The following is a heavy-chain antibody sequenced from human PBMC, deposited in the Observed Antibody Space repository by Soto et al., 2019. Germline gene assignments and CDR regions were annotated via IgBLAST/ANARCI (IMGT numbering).Heavy chain of an antibody. CDR3: AREGYCSGGSCALYSHYYFGMDV. Sequence: QVQLVQSGAEVKKPGASVKVSCKASGYIFTRYGITWVRQAPGQGLEWMGWISAYNGDTNYAQNFQGRVTMTTDTPTSTAYMELRSLTSDDAAVYCCAREGYCSGGSCALYSHYYFGMDVWGQGTTVTVSS. V-gene: IGHV1-18*01. CDR2: ISAYNGDT. CDR1: GYIFTRYG. D-gene: IGHD2-15*01. J-gene: IGHJ6*02.